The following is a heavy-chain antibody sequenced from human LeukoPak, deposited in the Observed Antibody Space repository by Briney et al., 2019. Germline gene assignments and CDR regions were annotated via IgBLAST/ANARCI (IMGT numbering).Heavy chain of an antibody. CDR1: GYTFTGYY. V-gene: IGHV1-2*02. D-gene: IGHD4-11*01. CDR3: ARGDYSRDYYYMDV. J-gene: IGHJ6*03. Sequence: ASVKVSCKASGYTFTGYYTHWVRQATGQGLEWMGWINPNSGGTNFAQKFQDRVTMTSDTSISTACMELSRLRSDDTAVYYCARGDYSRDYYYMDVWGKGTTVTVSS. CDR2: INPNSGGT.